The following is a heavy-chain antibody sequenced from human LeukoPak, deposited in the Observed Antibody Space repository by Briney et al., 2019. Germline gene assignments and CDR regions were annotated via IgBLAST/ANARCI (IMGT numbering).Heavy chain of an antibody. Sequence: PSETLSLTCTVSGGSISSYYWSWIRQPPGKGLEWIGYIYYSGSTNYNPSLKSRVTIPVDTSKNQFSLKLSSVTAADTAVYYCAGGGSGYDYVDYWGQGTLVTVSS. CDR2: IYYSGST. D-gene: IGHD5-12*01. V-gene: IGHV4-59*01. J-gene: IGHJ4*02. CDR3: AGGGSGYDYVDY. CDR1: GGSISSYY.